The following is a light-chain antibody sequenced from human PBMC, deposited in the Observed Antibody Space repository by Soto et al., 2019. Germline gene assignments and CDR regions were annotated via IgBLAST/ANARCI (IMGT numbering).Light chain of an antibody. CDR1: QSISSW. J-gene: IGKJ2*01. V-gene: IGKV1-5*01. CDR3: QQYNSYSRT. Sequence: DIQMTQSPCTLSASVGDGVTITCRASQSISSWLAWYQQKPGKAPKLLIYDASSLESGVPSRFSGSGSGTEFTLTISSLQPDDFATYYCQQYNSYSRTFGQGTKLEIK. CDR2: DAS.